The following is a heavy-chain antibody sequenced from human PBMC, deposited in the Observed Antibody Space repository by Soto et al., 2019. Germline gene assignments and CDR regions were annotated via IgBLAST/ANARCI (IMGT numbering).Heavy chain of an antibody. D-gene: IGHD3-10*01. Sequence: QVQLVESGGGVVQPGRSLRLSCAASGLTFSNYGMHWVRQVPGKGLEWVAVIWDDGSNKYYEGSVKGRFTISRDNFKNTMYVQRNSLRAEDTAIYYCARDPSHSSGSYLDHWGQGTLVTVSS. V-gene: IGHV3-33*01. CDR1: GLTFSNYG. CDR3: ARDPSHSSGSYLDH. J-gene: IGHJ4*02. CDR2: IWDDGSNK.